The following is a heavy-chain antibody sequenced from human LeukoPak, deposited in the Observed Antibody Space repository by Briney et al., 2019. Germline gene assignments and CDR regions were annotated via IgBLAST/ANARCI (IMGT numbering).Heavy chain of an antibody. Sequence: GGSLRLSCAASGLTFSDSWMSWVRQAPGKGLESVGRIKSKSEGGTIDYVVPVKGRFTISRDDSTNTVYLQMNSLKTEDTAVYYCTSGGGTMDLWGQGTLVTVSS. CDR3: TSGGGTMDL. J-gene: IGHJ5*02. D-gene: IGHD2-15*01. CDR2: IKSKSEGGTI. V-gene: IGHV3-15*01. CDR1: GLTFSDSW.